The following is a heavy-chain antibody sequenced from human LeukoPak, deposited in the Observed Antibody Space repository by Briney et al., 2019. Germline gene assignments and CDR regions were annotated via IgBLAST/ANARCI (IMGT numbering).Heavy chain of an antibody. CDR3: ARLRKGWFGDLSFDY. D-gene: IGHD3-10*01. CDR2: IYPADSDT. V-gene: IGHV5-51*01. Sequence: GESLRISCEASGYYFTNYWIGWVRQMPGKGLEWMGIIYPADSDTKYSPSLQGQVTISADKSISTAYLQRSSLKASDTAMYYCARLRKGWFGDLSFDYWGQGTTVTVSS. CDR1: GYYFTNYW. J-gene: IGHJ4*02.